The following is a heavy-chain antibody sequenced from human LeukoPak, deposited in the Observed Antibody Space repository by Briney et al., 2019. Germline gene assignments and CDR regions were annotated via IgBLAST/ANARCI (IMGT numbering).Heavy chain of an antibody. D-gene: IGHD2-2*01. CDR1: GFTFSSYA. J-gene: IGHJ4*02. CDR3: AKHKPIVVVPAATHNDY. V-gene: IGHV3-23*01. Sequence: TGGSLRLSCAASGFTFSSYAMSWVRQAPGKGMEWVSAISGSGGSTYYADSGKGRFTISRDNSKNTLYLQMNSLRAEDTAVYYCAKHKPIVVVPAATHNDYWGQGTLVTVSS. CDR2: ISGSGGST.